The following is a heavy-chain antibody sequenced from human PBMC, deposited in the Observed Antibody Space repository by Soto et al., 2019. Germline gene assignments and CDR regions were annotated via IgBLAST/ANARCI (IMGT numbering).Heavy chain of an antibody. CDR3: TRRDSSSWYSYYYGRDV. CDR1: GFTFSGSA. J-gene: IGHJ6*02. D-gene: IGHD6-13*01. V-gene: IGHV3-73*01. Sequence: EVQLVESGGGLVQPGGSLKLSCAASGFTFSGSAMHWVRQASGKGLEWVGRIRSKANSYATAYAASVKGRFTISRYDSKNTAYLQMNSLKTEDTAVYYCTRRDSSSWYSYYYGRDVWGQGTTVTVSS. CDR2: IRSKANSYAT.